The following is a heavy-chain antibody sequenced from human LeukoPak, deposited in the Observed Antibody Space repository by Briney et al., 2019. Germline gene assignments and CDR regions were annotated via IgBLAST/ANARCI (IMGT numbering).Heavy chain of an antibody. V-gene: IGHV4-34*01. J-gene: IGHJ6*02. CDR3: ARSPAVLAAAGTRYYGMDV. CDR2: INHSGST. Sequence: SETLSLTCAVYGGSFSGYYWSWIRQPPGKGLEWIGEINHSGSTNYNPSLKSRVTISVDTSKNQFSLKLSSVTAADTAVYYCARSPAVLAAAGTRYYGMDVWGQGTTVTVSS. CDR1: GGSFSGYY. D-gene: IGHD6-13*01.